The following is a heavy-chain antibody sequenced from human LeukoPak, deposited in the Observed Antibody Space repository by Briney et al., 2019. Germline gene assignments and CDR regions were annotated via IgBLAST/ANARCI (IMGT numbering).Heavy chain of an antibody. V-gene: IGHV4-59*08. D-gene: IGHD6-13*01. CDR1: GGSISSYY. CDR3: ARHQYTNTWSPHDY. J-gene: IGHJ4*02. Sequence: SETLFLTCTVSGGSISSYYWSWIRQPPGKGLEWIGCIYCSGSTNYNPSLKSRVTISVDTSKNQFSLKLRSVTAADTAVYYCARHQYTNTWSPHDYWGQGTLVTVSS. CDR2: IYCSGST.